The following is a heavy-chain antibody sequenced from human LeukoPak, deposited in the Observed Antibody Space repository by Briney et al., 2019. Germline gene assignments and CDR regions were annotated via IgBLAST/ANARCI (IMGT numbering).Heavy chain of an antibody. D-gene: IGHD2-2*02. Sequence: GGSLRLSCAASGFTFSEYAMSWVRQAPRKGLEWVSAVDGSGGSKYYADSVKGRFTISRGNSKNTVYLQMNSLRADDTAVYYCAKPIVPSAISGAAFDIWGQGTMVTVSS. CDR3: AKPIVPSAISGAAFDI. J-gene: IGHJ3*02. CDR1: GFTFSEYA. CDR2: VDGSGGSK. V-gene: IGHV3-23*01.